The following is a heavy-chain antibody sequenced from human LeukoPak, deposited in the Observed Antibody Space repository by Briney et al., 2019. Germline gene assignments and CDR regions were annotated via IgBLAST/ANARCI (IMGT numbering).Heavy chain of an antibody. D-gene: IGHD6-6*01. CDR1: VGSISSYY. V-gene: IGHV4-59*01. Sequence: SETLSLTCTVSVGSISSYYWSWIRQPPGKGLEWIGYIYYSGSTNYNPSLKSRVTISLDTSKNQFSLKLSSVTAADTAVYYCASGTDLYSSYDYWGQGILVTVSS. J-gene: IGHJ4*02. CDR2: IYYSGST. CDR3: ASGTDLYSSYDY.